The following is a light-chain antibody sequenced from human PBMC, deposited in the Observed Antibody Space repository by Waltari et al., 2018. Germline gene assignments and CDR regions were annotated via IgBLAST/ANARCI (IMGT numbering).Light chain of an antibody. CDR2: GAS. V-gene: IGKV3-15*01. Sequence: EIVMTQSPATLSVSPGERATLSCRASQCVSSNLAWYQQKPGQAPRLLIYGASTRATGIPARFSGRGSGTEFTLTISSLQSEDFAVYYCQQYNNWPPWTFGQGTKVEIK. CDR1: QCVSSN. CDR3: QQYNNWPPWT. J-gene: IGKJ1*01.